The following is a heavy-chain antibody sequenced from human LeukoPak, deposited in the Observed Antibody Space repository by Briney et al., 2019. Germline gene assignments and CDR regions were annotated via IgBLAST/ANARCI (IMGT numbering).Heavy chain of an antibody. V-gene: IGHV1-18*01. D-gene: IGHD1-26*01. CDR1: VYTFTSYP. CDR2: ISAYNGYT. CDR3: ARVGGSYEGLIDY. J-gene: IGHJ4*02. Sequence: GASVKVSCKASVYTFTSYPIGWVRQAPGQGLEWMGWISAYNGYTNYAQSLQGRVTITTDTSTSTAYMELRSLRSDDTAMYYCARVGGSYEGLIDYWGQGTLVTVSS.